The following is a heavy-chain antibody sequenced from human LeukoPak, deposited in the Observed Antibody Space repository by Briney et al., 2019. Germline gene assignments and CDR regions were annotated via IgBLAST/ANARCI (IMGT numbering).Heavy chain of an antibody. CDR3: ARDRHRRHYYDSSLHPPLDC. D-gene: IGHD3-22*01. Sequence: GGSLRLSCTVSGFTLSSYEMSWIRQAPGKGLEWVSSIEYSGGSAYYSDSVKGRFTISRDDPENTLYLQLTSLRVDDTAVYYCARDRHRRHYYDSSLHPPLDCWGQGTLVTVSS. V-gene: IGHV3-23*01. J-gene: IGHJ4*02. CDR2: IEYSGGSA. CDR1: GFTLSSYE.